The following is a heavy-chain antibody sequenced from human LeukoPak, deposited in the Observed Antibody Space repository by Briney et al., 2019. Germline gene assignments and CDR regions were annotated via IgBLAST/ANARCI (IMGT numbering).Heavy chain of an antibody. CDR1: GGSFSGYY. Sequence: SETLSLTCAVYGGSFSGYYWSWIRQPPGKGLEWIGEINHSGSTNYNPSLKSRVTTSVDTSKNQFSLKLSSVTAADTAVYYCARGFSVVTAIGTFDYWGQGTLVTVSS. J-gene: IGHJ4*02. V-gene: IGHV4-34*01. D-gene: IGHD2-21*02. CDR3: ARGFSVVTAIGTFDY. CDR2: INHSGST.